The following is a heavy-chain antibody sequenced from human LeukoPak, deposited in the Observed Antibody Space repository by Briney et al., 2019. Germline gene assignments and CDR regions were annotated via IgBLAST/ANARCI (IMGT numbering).Heavy chain of an antibody. CDR1: GGSISSSSYY. D-gene: IGHD2-15*01. CDR2: IYYSGST. Sequence: KASETLSLTCTVSGGSISSSSYYWGWIRQPPGKGLEWIGSIYYSGSTYYNPSLKSRVTISVDTSKNQFSLKLSSVTAADTAVYYCARSNIVVVVAATAFLSNAFDYWGQGTLVTVSS. V-gene: IGHV4-39*01. J-gene: IGHJ4*02. CDR3: ARSNIVVVVAATAFLSNAFDY.